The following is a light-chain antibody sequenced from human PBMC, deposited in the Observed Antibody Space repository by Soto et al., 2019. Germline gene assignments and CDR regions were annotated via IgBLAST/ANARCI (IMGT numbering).Light chain of an antibody. J-gene: IGKJ1*01. CDR1: QRISSW. V-gene: IGKV1-5*03. Sequence: DIQMTQSPSTLSASVGDRVTMTCRASQRISSWLAWYQQKPGKAPKLLIYKASSLESGVPSRFSGSGSGTEFTLTISSLQPDDFATYYCQQYNSYLWPFGQGTKVEIK. CDR2: KAS. CDR3: QQYNSYLWP.